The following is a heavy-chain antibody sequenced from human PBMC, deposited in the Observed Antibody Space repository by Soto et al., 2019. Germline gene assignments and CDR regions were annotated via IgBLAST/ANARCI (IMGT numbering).Heavy chain of an antibody. J-gene: IGHJ5*02. Sequence: GESLKISCQGSGYNFDSFWIGWVRQMPGKGLEWMGIIYPGDSDTRYNPSFQGQVTMSADKSISTVYLQWSSLKASDTAIYYCARHGSIGARLNYFDPWGQGTQVTV. V-gene: IGHV5-51*01. CDR3: ARHGSIGARLNYFDP. CDR1: GYNFDSFW. CDR2: IYPGDSDT. D-gene: IGHD6-6*01.